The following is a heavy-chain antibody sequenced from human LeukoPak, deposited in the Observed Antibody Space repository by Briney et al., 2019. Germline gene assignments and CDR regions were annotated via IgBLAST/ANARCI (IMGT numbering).Heavy chain of an antibody. CDR2: TIPIFGTA. CDR1: GGTFISYA. D-gene: IGHD3-22*01. Sequence: SVTVSCTASGGTFISYAISWVRQAPGQGLEWMGGTIPIFGTANYAQKFQGRVTITTDESTSTAYMELSSLRSEDTAVYYCARDRGTMIVGNWFDPWGQGTLVTVSS. CDR3: ARDRGTMIVGNWFDP. J-gene: IGHJ5*02. V-gene: IGHV1-69*05.